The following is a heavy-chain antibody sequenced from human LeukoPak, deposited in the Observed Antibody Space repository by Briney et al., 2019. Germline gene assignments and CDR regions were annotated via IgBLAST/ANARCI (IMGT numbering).Heavy chain of an antibody. CDR1: GGSFTGYY. Sequence: SETLSLTCAVYGGSFTGYYGNWIRQPPGQGLEWIGEMEHAGSTSYNPSLKSRVTMSLDTSKNQIFLTPNSVTAADIAVYYCARGFCGGVARDWGQGTLVTVSS. D-gene: IGHD4-23*01. CDR3: ARGFCGGVARD. J-gene: IGHJ4*02. CDR2: MEHAGST. V-gene: IGHV4-34*01.